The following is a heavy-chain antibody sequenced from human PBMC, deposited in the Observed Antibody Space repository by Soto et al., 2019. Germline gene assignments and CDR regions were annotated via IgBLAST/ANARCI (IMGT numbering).Heavy chain of an antibody. CDR3: ARVLSWNYAYYYYYMDV. D-gene: IGHD1-7*01. CDR2: IYYSGST. J-gene: IGHJ6*03. Sequence: SETLSLTCTVSGGSISSYYWSWIRQPPGKGLEWIGYIYYSGSTNYNNSLKSRVTISVDTSKIQFSLKLSSVTAADTAVYYCARVLSWNYAYYYYYMDVWGKGTTVTVSS. V-gene: IGHV4-59*01. CDR1: GGSISSYY.